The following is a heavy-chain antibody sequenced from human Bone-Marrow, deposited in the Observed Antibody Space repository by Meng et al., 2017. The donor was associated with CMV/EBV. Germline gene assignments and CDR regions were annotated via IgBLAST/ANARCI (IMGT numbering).Heavy chain of an antibody. V-gene: IGHV1-8*01. Sequence: ASVKVSCKASGYTFTSYDINWVRQATGQGLEWMGWMNPNSGNTGYAQKFQGRVTMTRNTSICTAYLQLSSLGSEDTAVYYCARASYDFWSGYYLYYYYYYGMNVWGQGPTVPVSS. CDR3: ARASYDFWSGYYLYYYYYYGMNV. CDR2: MNPNSGNT. D-gene: IGHD3-3*01. CDR1: GYTFTSYD. J-gene: IGHJ6*02.